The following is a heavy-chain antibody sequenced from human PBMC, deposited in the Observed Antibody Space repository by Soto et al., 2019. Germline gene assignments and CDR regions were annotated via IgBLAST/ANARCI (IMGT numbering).Heavy chain of an antibody. CDR1: GFTFNNYG. J-gene: IGHJ6*02. CDR2: IWYDGSNR. V-gene: IGHV3-33*01. D-gene: IGHD3-16*01. Sequence: PGGSLRLSCAASGFTFNNYGMHGVRQAPGKGLEWVALIWYDGSNREYADSVKGRFTISRDNYKNTLYLQMSSLRVEDTAVYYCAGGRKPVYTRTTSLVDYYSFVMAVWGQGTTVTVSS. CDR3: AGGRKPVYTRTTSLVDYYSFVMAV.